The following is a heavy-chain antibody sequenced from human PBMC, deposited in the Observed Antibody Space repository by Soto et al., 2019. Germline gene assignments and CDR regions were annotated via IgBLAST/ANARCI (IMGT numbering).Heavy chain of an antibody. CDR1: GASISNYC. CDR2: VSHSGSS. D-gene: IGHD3-22*01. CDR3: AKRDYYDSTGYYRY. Sequence: SETLSLTCTVSGASISNYCWNWIRQSPGKGLEWIGYVSHSGSSSYNPSLNSRVTISVDTSKNQFSLKLTSVTAADTAVYYCAKRDYYDSTGYYRYWGQGTLVTVSS. V-gene: IGHV4-59*12. J-gene: IGHJ4*02.